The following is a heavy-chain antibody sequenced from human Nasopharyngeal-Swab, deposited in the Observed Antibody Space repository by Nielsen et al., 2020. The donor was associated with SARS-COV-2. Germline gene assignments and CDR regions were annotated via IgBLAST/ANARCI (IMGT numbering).Heavy chain of an antibody. J-gene: IGHJ5*01. D-gene: IGHD2/OR15-2a*01. CDR2: IFYSGST. Sequence: ESLKISCTVPGGSISGYYWSWIRQPPGKGLEWIGHIFYSGSTTYNPSLRSRVTISVDTSKNQFSLRLSSVTAADTAVYFCARRGNSYGGNWFDSWGLGSLVVVSS. CDR1: GGSISGYY. CDR3: ARRGNSYGGNWFDS. V-gene: IGHV4-59*01.